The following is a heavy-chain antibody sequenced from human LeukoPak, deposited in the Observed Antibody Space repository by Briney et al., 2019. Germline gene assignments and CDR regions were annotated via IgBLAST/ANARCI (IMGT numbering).Heavy chain of an antibody. Sequence: KSNSDGGTTDFAAPVRGRFTISRDDSKDALYLQMNSLKTDDTGVYYCSTDFMVETGKFWYSDLWGRGTLVTVSS. CDR3: STDFMVETGKFWYSDL. J-gene: IGHJ2*01. D-gene: IGHD2-21*02. CDR2: KSNSDGGTT. V-gene: IGHV3-15*01.